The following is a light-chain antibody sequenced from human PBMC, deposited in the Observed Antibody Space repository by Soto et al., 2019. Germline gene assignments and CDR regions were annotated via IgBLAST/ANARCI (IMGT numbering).Light chain of an antibody. CDR1: QTVTSSN. CDR2: GPS. CDR3: HQYGDSFPVT. Sequence: EFVLTQSPDTLSLPPGERATLSCRASQTVTSSNVAWYQQKPGQAPRPLVYGPSTSATGVPDRFSGIGAWTDFTLTISRHERGGFAVYYGHQYGDSFPVTVGPGTKMEFK. V-gene: IGKV3-20*01. J-gene: IGKJ3*01.